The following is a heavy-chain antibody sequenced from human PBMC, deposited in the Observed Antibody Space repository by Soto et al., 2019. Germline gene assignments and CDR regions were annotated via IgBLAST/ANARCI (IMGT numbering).Heavy chain of an antibody. CDR2: IFSNDEK. D-gene: IGHD2-2*01. Sequence: QVTLKESGPVVVKPTETLTLTCTVSGFSLSNTRLGVSWIRQPPGKALEWLAHIFSNDEKSYSTSLKNRLTISKDTSRSQVVLTMTNADPVDSATYYCALIKDCSRTDCYLASFDPWGQGTLVTVSS. CDR3: ALIKDCSRTDCYLASFDP. CDR1: GFSLSNTRLG. J-gene: IGHJ5*02. V-gene: IGHV2-26*01.